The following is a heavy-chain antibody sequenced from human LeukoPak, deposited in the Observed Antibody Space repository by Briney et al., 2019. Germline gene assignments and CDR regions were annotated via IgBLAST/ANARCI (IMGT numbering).Heavy chain of an antibody. CDR3: ARMGQLGYYFDY. D-gene: IGHD5-18*01. J-gene: IGHJ4*02. Sequence: SETLSLTCTVSGGSISSYYWSWIRQPPVKGLEWIGYIYYSGSTDYNPSLNSRVTMSVDTSKNQFSLKLSSVTAADTAVYYCARMGQLGYYFDYWGQGTLVTVSS. V-gene: IGHV4-59*08. CDR2: IYYSGST. CDR1: GGSISSYY.